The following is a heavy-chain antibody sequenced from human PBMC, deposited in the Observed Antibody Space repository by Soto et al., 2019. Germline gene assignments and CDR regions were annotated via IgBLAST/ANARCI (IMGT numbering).Heavy chain of an antibody. CDR1: GFSLGSYG. D-gene: IGHD1-1*01. Sequence: LRLSCAVSGFSLGSYGVTWVRQTPEKGLEWVTGFSGGSGAIFYADSVRGRFTISRDSSTAYLQMNNLRPEDTAVYFCARWNGFGDSWGQGSLVTVSS. J-gene: IGHJ4*02. CDR3: ARWNGFGDS. CDR2: FSGGSGAI. V-gene: IGHV3-23*01.